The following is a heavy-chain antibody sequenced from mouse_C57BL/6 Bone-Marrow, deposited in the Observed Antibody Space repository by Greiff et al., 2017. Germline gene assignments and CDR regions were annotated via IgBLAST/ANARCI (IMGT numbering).Heavy chain of an antibody. CDR3: ERQRLRKRGYAMDY. Sequence: QVQLKQSGAELARPGASVKLSCKASGYTFTSYGISWVKQRTGQGLEWIGEIYPRSGNTYYNEKFKGKATLTADKSSSTAYMELRSLTSEDSAVYFCERQRLRKRGYAMDYWGQGTSVTGSS. CDR2: IYPRSGNT. J-gene: IGHJ4*01. D-gene: IGHD1-1*01. V-gene: IGHV1-81*01. CDR1: GYTFTSYG.